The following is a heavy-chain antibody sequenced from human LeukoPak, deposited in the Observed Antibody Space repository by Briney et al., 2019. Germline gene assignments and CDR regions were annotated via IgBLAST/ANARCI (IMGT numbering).Heavy chain of an antibody. CDR2: ISSSSSYT. V-gene: IGHV3-11*06. CDR3: ARGGMTTVTTR. J-gene: IGHJ4*02. D-gene: IGHD4-17*01. Sequence: PGGSLRLSCAASGFTFSDYYMGWIRQAPGKGLEWVSYISSSSSYTNYADSVKGRFTISRDNAKNSLYLQMNSLRAEDTAVYYCARGGMTTVTTRWGQGTLVTVSS. CDR1: GFTFSDYY.